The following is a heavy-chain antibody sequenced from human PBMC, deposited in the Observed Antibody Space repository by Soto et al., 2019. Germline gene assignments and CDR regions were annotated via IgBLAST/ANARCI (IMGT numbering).Heavy chain of an antibody. J-gene: IGHJ4*02. CDR2: ISGRGGVT. V-gene: IGHV3-23*01. D-gene: IGHD3-22*01. Sequence: EVQLLESGGGLVQPGGSLRLTCVGSGFTFRNQDMRWVRQAPGKGLEWVSGISGRGGVTYYADSVKGRFTISRDNSKNRVYLQKNNQRANDTAVYYCAKDRQFRSYYESAGHYNDWGQGTLVTFSS. CDR1: GFTFRNQD. CDR3: AKDRQFRSYYESAGHYND.